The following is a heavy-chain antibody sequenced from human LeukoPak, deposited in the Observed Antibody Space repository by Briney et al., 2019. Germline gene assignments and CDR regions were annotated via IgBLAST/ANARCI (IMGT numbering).Heavy chain of an antibody. J-gene: IGHJ4*02. D-gene: IGHD1-14*01. CDR1: GFTVITND. V-gene: IGHV3-53*01. CDR2: LYSDGNT. Sequence: GGSLRLSCAASGFTVITNDMTWVRQAPGKGLEWVSVLYSDGNTKYADSVQGRFTISRDNSKSTLYLEMNSLSPDDTPVYYCARGVEPLAANTLAYWGQGTLVTVSS. CDR3: ARGVEPLAANTLAY.